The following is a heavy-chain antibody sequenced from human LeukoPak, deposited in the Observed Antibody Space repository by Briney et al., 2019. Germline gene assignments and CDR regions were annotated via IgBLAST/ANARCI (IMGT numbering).Heavy chain of an antibody. CDR3: ARGHGDPRFDY. J-gene: IGHJ4*02. CDR1: AGSISSYY. CDR2: IYTSGST. D-gene: IGHD4-17*01. V-gene: IGHV4-4*07. Sequence: SETLSLTCTVPAGSISSYYWSWIRQPAGKGLEWIGRIYTSGSTNYDPSLKSRVTMSVDTSKNQFSLKLSSVTAADTAVYYCARGHGDPRFDYWGQGTLVTVSA.